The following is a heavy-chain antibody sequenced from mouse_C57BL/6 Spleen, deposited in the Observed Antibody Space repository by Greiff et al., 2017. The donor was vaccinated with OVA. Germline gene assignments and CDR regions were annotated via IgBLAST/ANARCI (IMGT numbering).Heavy chain of an antibody. CDR2: IYPGSGNT. CDR1: GYTFTDYY. V-gene: IGHV1-76*01. D-gene: IGHD1-1*01. CDR3: ARNYYGSSYYYAMDY. J-gene: IGHJ4*01. Sequence: QVQLQQSGAELVRPGASVKLSCKASGYTFTDYYINWVKQRPGQGLEWIARIYPGSGNTYYNEKFKGKATLTAEKSSSTAYMQLSSLTSEDSAVYFCARNYYGSSYYYAMDYWGQGTSVTVSS.